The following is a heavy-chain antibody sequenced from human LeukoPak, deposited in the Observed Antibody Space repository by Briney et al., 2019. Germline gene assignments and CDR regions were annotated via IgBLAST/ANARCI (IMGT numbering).Heavy chain of an antibody. J-gene: IGHJ4*02. CDR2: ISSSSYI. V-gene: IGHV3-21*01. Sequence: PGGSLRLSCAASGFTFSSYSMTWVRQAPGKGLEWVSSISSSSYIYYADSVKGRFTISRDNAENSLYLQMNSLRAEDTAVYYCARDRASDYWGQGTLVTVSS. CDR1: GFTFSSYS. CDR3: ARDRASDY. D-gene: IGHD1-26*01.